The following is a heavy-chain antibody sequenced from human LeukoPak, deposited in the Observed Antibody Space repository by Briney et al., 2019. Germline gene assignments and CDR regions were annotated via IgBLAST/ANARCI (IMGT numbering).Heavy chain of an antibody. D-gene: IGHD1-26*01. Sequence: SETLSLTCTVSGGSISSGDYYWSWIRQPPGKGLEWIGYIYYSGSTYYNPSLKSRVTISVDTPKNQFSLKLSSVTAADTAVYYCARDASLVGATTDQGFDPWGQGTLVTVSS. V-gene: IGHV4-30-4*01. CDR1: GGSISSGDYY. CDR3: ARDASLVGATTDQGFDP. CDR2: IYYSGST. J-gene: IGHJ5*02.